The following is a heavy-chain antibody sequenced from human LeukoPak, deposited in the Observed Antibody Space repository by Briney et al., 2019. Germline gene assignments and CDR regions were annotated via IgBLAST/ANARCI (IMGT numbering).Heavy chain of an antibody. CDR2: IYYSGST. J-gene: IGHJ4*02. CDR3: ARGGYSGYAH. D-gene: IGHD5-12*01. V-gene: IGHV4-59*12. Sequence: KSSETLSLTCTVSGGSISSYYWSWIRQPPGKGLEWIGYIYYSGSTNYNPSLKSRVTISVDTSKNQFSLKLSSVTAADTAVYYCARGGYSGYAHWGQGTLVTVSS. CDR1: GGSISSYY.